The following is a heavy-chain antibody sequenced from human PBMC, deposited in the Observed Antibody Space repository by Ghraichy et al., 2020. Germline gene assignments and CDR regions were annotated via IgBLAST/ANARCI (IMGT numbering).Heavy chain of an antibody. J-gene: IGHJ3*02. V-gene: IGHV1-46*01. Sequence: ASVKVSCKASGYTFINYYMHWVRQAPGQGLQWMGIINPNGGTASYAQKFQGRVTLTRDTSTSTVYMDLSSLTSEDTAVYFCARGAGTTGVKAFDIWGQGTMVTVSS. CDR2: INPNGGTA. CDR3: ARGAGTTGVKAFDI. CDR1: GYTFINYY. D-gene: IGHD1-1*01.